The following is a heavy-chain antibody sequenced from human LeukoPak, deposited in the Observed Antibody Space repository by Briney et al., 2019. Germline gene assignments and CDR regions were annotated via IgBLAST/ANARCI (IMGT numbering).Heavy chain of an antibody. CDR1: GGSISSYY. V-gene: IGHV4-59*01. CDR3: ARLTAYYYMDV. CDR2: IYYSGST. D-gene: IGHD5-18*01. J-gene: IGHJ6*03. Sequence: SETLSLTCTVSGGSISSYYWSWIRQPPGKGLEWIGYIYYSGSTNYNPSLKSRVTISVDTSKNQFSLKLNSVTAADTAVYYCARLTAYYYMDVWGKGTTVTASS.